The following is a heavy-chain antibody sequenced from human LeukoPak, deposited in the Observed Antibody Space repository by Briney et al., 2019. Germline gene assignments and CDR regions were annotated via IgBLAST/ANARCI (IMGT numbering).Heavy chain of an antibody. D-gene: IGHD2-2*02. CDR3: ARGRRGRGYCSSTSCYIAFDI. J-gene: IGHJ3*02. Sequence: SETLSLTCAVYGGSFSGYYWSWIRQPPGKGLEWIGEINHSGSTNYNPSLKSRVTISVDTSKNQFSLKLSSVTAADTAVHYCARGRRGRGYCSSTSCYIAFDIWGQGTMVTVSS. CDR2: INHSGST. V-gene: IGHV4-34*01. CDR1: GGSFSGYY.